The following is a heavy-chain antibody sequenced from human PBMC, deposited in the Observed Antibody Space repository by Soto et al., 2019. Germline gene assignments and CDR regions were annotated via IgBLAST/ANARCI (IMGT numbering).Heavy chain of an antibody. CDR1: GFTFSRYW. Sequence: EVRLVESGGGLVQPGGSLTLSCAASGFTFSRYWMTWVRQAPGKGLEWVANINPDGSEKYYMDSMKGRFTISRENGKNSLLLQRNSLRAEDTAVYYCARDRGRPDLRDTHYYDSSDLDYGMDVWGQGTTVTVS. V-gene: IGHV3-7*01. CDR2: INPDGSEK. CDR3: ARDRGRPDLRDTHYYDSSDLDYGMDV. D-gene: IGHD3-22*01. J-gene: IGHJ6*02.